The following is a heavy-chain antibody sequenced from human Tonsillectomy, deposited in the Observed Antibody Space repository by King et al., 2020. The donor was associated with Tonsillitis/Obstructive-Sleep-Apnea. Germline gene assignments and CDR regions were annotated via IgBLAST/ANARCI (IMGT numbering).Heavy chain of an antibody. V-gene: IGHV4-39*01. CDR2: IYYSGST. J-gene: IGHJ3*02. CDR1: GGSISSSSYY. Sequence: QLQESGTGLVKPSETLSLTCTVSGGSISSSSYYWGWIRQPPGQGLEWIGSIYYSGSTYYNPSLKSRVTISVDTSKNQFSLKLSSVTAADTAVYYCARLRRADAFDIWGQGTMVTVSS. CDR3: ARLRRADAFDI.